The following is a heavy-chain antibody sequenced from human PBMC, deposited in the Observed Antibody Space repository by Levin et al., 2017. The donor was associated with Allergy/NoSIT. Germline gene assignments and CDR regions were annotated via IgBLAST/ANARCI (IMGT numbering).Heavy chain of an antibody. CDR2: ISWNSGSI. CDR3: AKDKGSSSFGYDY. D-gene: IGHD3-3*02. CDR1: GFTFDDYA. Sequence: SLKISCAASGFTFDDYAMHWVRQAPGKGLEWVSGISWNSGSIGYADSVKGRFTISRDNAKNSLYLQMNSLRAEDTALYYCAKDKGSSSFGYDYWGQGTLVTVSS. V-gene: IGHV3-9*01. J-gene: IGHJ4*02.